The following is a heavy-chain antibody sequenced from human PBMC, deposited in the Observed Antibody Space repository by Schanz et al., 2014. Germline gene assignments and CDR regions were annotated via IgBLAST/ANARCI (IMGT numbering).Heavy chain of an antibody. J-gene: IGHJ4*02. CDR2: IDGKSTTV. D-gene: IGHD1-1*01. CDR3: ARGTDWNLHY. V-gene: IGHV3-48*04. CDR1: GFSFSSYS. Sequence: EADLVESGGGLIQRGESLRLSCSASGFSFSSYSMNWVRQAPGKGLEWLSYIDGKSTTVYYADSVKGRFTISRDNSKNTLYLQMNSLRADDTAVYYCARGTDWNLHYWGQGALGTVSS.